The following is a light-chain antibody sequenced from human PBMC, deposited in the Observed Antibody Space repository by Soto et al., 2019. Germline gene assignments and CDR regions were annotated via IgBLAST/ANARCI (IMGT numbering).Light chain of an antibody. CDR3: HKYNHAPT. Sequence: DIQLTQSPSSLSASVGDRVTITCRASQAISSYLAWYQQKPGKVPELLIYATSTLQSGAPSRFSGSGSGTXXTLTISSLQPEDVATYYCHKYNHAPTFGGGTKVEIK. J-gene: IGKJ4*01. CDR2: ATS. V-gene: IGKV1-27*01. CDR1: QAISSY.